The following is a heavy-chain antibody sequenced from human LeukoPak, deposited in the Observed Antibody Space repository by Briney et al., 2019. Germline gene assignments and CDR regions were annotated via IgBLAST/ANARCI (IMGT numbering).Heavy chain of an antibody. CDR2: IYYSGST. V-gene: IGHV4-59*08. Sequence: SETLSLTCTVSGGSISSCYWSRIRQPPGKGLEWIGYIYYSGSTNYNPSLKSRVTISVDTSKNQFSLKLSSVTAADTAAYYCARLEGSTIFGVVHYMDVWGKGTTVTVSS. D-gene: IGHD3-3*01. CDR1: GGSISSCY. J-gene: IGHJ6*03. CDR3: ARLEGSTIFGVVHYMDV.